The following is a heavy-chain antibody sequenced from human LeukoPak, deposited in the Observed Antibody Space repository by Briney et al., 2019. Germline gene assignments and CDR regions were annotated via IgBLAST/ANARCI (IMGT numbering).Heavy chain of an antibody. CDR2: ISTYNGNT. CDR3: ARDMFPGSSGVVIKNMDI. V-gene: IGHV1-18*04. CDR1: GYTFISYG. Sequence: ASVKVSCKASGYTFISYGISWVRQAPGQGLEWMGWISTYNGNTKYAQKLQGRVTMTTDTSTSTAYMELRSLRSDDTAVYYCARDMFPGSSGVVIKNMDIWGKGTTVTVSS. J-gene: IGHJ6*03. D-gene: IGHD3-3*01.